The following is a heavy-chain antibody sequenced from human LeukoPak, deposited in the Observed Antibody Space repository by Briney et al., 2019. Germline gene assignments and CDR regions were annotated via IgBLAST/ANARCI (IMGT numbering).Heavy chain of an antibody. V-gene: IGHV1-8*01. CDR2: MNPNSGNT. CDR3: ARGTGSSTSSFGDYMDF. D-gene: IGHD2-2*01. CDR1: GYTFTSYD. J-gene: IGHJ6*03. Sequence: ASVKVSCKASGYTFTSYDINWVRQATGQGLEWMGWMNPNSGNTGYAQKFQGRVTMTRNTSISTAYMELSSLRSEDTAVYYCARGTGSSTSSFGDYMDFWGKGTTVTVSS.